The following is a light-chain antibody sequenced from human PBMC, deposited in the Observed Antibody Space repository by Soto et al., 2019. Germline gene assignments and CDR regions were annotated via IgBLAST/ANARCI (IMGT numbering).Light chain of an antibody. J-gene: IGKJ5*01. V-gene: IGKV1-9*01. CDR3: HQLNGSPIT. CDR2: AAS. CDR1: QGIDTS. Sequence: TRSPSSXSAAPGERFTSHSRASQGIDTSLAWYQNKPRKDXKXXTYAASNFTSGVPTTFSGSGSATHFTLTIISLQPEDFATYYCHQLNGSPITFGEGTRLE.